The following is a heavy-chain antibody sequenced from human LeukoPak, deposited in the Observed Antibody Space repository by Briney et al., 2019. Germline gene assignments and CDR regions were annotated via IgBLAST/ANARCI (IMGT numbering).Heavy chain of an antibody. D-gene: IGHD6-13*01. CDR2: VYHSGST. J-gene: IGHJ3*02. CDR1: GYSISSAYY. V-gene: IGHV4-38-2*02. Sequence: SETLSLTCTVSGYSISSAYYWGWIRQPPGKGLEWIGSVYHSGSTYYNPSLKSRVTISVDTSKNKFSLKLSSVTAADTAVYYCARDLYSSRTNDAFVIWGQGTMVTVSS. CDR3: ARDLYSSRTNDAFVI.